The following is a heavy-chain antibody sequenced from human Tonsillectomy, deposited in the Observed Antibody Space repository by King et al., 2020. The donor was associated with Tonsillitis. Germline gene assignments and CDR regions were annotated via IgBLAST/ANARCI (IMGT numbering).Heavy chain of an antibody. CDR3: AKAITMIVVVILDY. J-gene: IGHJ4*02. V-gene: IGHV3-23*04. Sequence: VQLVESGGGLVQPGGSLRLSCAASGFTFSSYAMSWVRQAPGKGLEWVSAISGSGGSTYYADSVKGRFTIPRDNSKNTLYLQMNSLRAEETAVYYCAKAITMIVVVILDYWGQGTLVTVSS. D-gene: IGHD3-22*01. CDR1: GFTFSSYA. CDR2: ISGSGGST.